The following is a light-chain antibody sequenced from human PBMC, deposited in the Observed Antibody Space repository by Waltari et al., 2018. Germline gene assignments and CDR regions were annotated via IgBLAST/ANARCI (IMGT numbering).Light chain of an antibody. Sequence: DIQVTQSPSYLSASVGDRVNITCRAIQNVSSYLNWYQQKPGKAPKLLSYAASSLQSGVPSRFSGSGAGTDFTLIMRSLQTEDLATHYCEQSYSSPAFGGGTKVEIK. CDR1: QNVSSY. V-gene: IGKV1-39*01. J-gene: IGKJ4*01. CDR3: EQSYSSPA. CDR2: AAS.